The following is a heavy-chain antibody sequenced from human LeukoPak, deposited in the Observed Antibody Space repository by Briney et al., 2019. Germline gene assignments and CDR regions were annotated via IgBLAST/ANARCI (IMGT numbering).Heavy chain of an antibody. CDR2: ISSSSSYI. D-gene: IGHD6-13*01. CDR1: GIIFSSYS. J-gene: IGHJ4*02. V-gene: IGHV3-21*01. CDR3: ARVIAAAGIDY. Sequence: GGSLRLSCAASGIIFSSYSMNWVRQAPGKGLEWVSSISSSSSYIYYADSVKGRFTISRDNAKNSLYLQMNSLRAEDTAVYYCARVIAAAGIDYWGQGTLVTVSS.